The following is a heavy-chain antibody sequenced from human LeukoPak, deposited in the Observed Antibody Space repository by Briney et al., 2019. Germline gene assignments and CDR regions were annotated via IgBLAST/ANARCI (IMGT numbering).Heavy chain of an antibody. CDR1: GGSITSYY. V-gene: IGHV4-59*01. J-gene: IGHJ5*02. CDR2: VSYSGST. Sequence: SETLSLTCTVSGGSITSYYWSWIRQPPGKGLEWIGYVSYSGSTNYNPSLKSRVSMSVDTSKNLFSLNLSSVTAADTAVYYCASGGYCSSTGCYPNWFDPWGQGTLVTVSS. D-gene: IGHD2-2*01. CDR3: ASGGYCSSTGCYPNWFDP.